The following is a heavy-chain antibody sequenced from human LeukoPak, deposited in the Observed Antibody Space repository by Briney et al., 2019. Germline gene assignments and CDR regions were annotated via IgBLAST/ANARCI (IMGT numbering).Heavy chain of an antibody. V-gene: IGHV3-66*01. CDR2: IYSGDST. J-gene: IGHJ4*02. CDR1: GFTVRSNY. CDR3: ARGAFSGGWYADC. Sequence: PGGSLRLSCAASGFTVRSNYMTWVRQAPGRGLEWVSVIYSGDSTYYADSVKGRFTISRDNSKNTLYLQMNSLRAEDTAVYYCARGAFSGGWYADCWGQGTLVTVSS. D-gene: IGHD6-19*01.